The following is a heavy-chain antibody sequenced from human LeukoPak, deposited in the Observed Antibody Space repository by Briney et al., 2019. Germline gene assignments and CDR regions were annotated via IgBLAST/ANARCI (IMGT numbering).Heavy chain of an antibody. CDR1: TSITGYY. V-gene: IGHV4-59*08. CDR2: IYYSGDT. J-gene: IGHJ4*02. CDR3: ARQQSGNWNDVGLDS. Sequence: SETLSLTCTVSTSITGYYWSWIRPPPGKGLEWIGYIYYSGDTNYNPSLKSRVTISVDTSKSQFSMTLSSVTAADTAVYYCARQQSGNWNDVGLDSWGQGTLVTVSS. D-gene: IGHD1-1*01.